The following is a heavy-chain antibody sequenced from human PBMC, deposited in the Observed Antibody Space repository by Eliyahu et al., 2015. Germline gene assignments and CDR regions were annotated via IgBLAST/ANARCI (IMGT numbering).Heavy chain of an antibody. J-gene: IGHJ6*02. D-gene: IGHD3-10*01. Sequence: EVQLVESGGGLVQPGGSLRLSCAASGFTFSSYWMSWVRQAPGKGLEWVANIKQDGSEKYYVDSVKGRFTISRDNAKNSLYLQMNSLRAEDTAVYYCASGAGSSLPYYYYGMDVWGQGTTVTVSS. CDR2: IKQDGSEK. CDR3: ASGAGSSLPYYYYGMDV. CDR1: GFTFSSYW. V-gene: IGHV3-7*01.